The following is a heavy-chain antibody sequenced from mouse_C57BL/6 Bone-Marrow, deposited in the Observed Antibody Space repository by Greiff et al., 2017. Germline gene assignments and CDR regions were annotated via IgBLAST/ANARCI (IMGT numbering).Heavy chain of an antibody. V-gene: IGHV1-81*01. CDR1: GYTFTSYG. Sequence: VQLQQSGAELARPGASVKLSCKASGYTFTSYGISWVKQRTGQGLEWIGEIYPRSGNTYYNEKFKGKATLTADKSSSTAYMELRSLTSEDSAVYFCALYYGSPYWYFDVWGTGTTVTVSS. J-gene: IGHJ1*03. D-gene: IGHD1-1*01. CDR2: IYPRSGNT. CDR3: ALYYGSPYWYFDV.